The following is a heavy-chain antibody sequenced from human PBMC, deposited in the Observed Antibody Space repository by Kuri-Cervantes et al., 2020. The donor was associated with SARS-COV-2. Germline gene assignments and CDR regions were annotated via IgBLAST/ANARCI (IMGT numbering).Heavy chain of an antibody. Sequence: ESLKISCTVSGGSISSYYWSWIRQPPGKGLEWIGYIYYSGSTNYNPSLKSRVTISVDTSKNQFSLKLSSVTAADTAVYYCARGMELYIPRAFDIWGQGTMVTFSS. CDR3: ARGMELYIPRAFDI. CDR1: GGSISSYY. J-gene: IGHJ3*02. CDR2: IYYSGST. D-gene: IGHD1-7*01. V-gene: IGHV4-59*01.